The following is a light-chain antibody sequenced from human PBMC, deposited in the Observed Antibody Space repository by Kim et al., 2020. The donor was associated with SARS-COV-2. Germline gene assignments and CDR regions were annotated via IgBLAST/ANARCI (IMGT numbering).Light chain of an antibody. CDR2: DVS. CDR1: RSDVGGYNH. Sequence: QSSNISSTGTRSDVGGYNHVSWYKQHPGKAPKLMIYDVSNRPSGVSNRFSGSKSGNTASLTISGLQAEDEADYYCSSYTSSSNWVFGGGTQLTVL. V-gene: IGLV2-14*03. CDR3: SSYTSSSNWV. J-gene: IGLJ3*02.